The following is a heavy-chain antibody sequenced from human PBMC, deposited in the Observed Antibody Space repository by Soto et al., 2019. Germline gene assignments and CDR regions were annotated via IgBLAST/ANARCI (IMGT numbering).Heavy chain of an antibody. CDR1: GGTFSSYA. CDR2: IIPIFGTA. J-gene: IGHJ4*02. D-gene: IGHD3-22*01. CDR3: ASYYDSSGFFNY. V-gene: IGHV1-69*06. Sequence: SVKVSCKASGGTFSSYAISWVRQAPGQGLEWMGGIIPIFGTANYAQKFQGRVTITADKSTSTAYMELSSLRSEDTAVYYCASYYDSSGFFNYWGQGTLVTVSS.